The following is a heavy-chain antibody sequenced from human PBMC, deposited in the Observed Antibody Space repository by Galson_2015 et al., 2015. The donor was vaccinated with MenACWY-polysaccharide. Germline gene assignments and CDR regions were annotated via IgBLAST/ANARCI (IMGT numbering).Heavy chain of an antibody. Sequence: SETLSLTCTVSGGSISSYYWNWIRQPPEKGLEWVGYINYSGSTNHNPSLKSRVTMSVDTSKNQFSLNLTSVTDADTAVYYCARAIAVAGQRRDFDLWGRGTLVTVSS. CDR1: GGSISSYY. CDR2: INYSGST. D-gene: IGHD6-19*01. J-gene: IGHJ2*01. V-gene: IGHV4-59*01. CDR3: ARAIAVAGQRRDFDL.